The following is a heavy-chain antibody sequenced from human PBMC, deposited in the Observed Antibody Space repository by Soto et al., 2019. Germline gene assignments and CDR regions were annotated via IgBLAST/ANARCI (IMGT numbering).Heavy chain of an antibody. D-gene: IGHD3-10*01. V-gene: IGHV1-24*01. CDR1: GYTLTELS. Sequence: ASVKVSCKVSGYTLTELSIHWVRQAPGEGLEWMGGFDLENGETIYAQRFRGRVTMTEESSADTPYMELSSLRSEDTAVYYCEIEVRRSNQFDHWGQGTMVTVSS. CDR3: EIEVRRSNQFDH. CDR2: FDLENGET. J-gene: IGHJ4*02.